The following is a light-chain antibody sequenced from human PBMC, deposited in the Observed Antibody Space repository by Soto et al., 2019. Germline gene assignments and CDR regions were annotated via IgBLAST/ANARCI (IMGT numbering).Light chain of an antibody. CDR2: KAS. V-gene: IGKV1-5*03. CDR3: QHYNSYSEA. J-gene: IGKJ1*01. Sequence: DIQMTQSPSTLSGSVGDRVTSTCRASQTISSWLVWYQQKPGKAPKLLIYKASTLKSGVPSRFSGRASGTEFTLTISRLQPDDFATYYCQHYNSYSEAFGQGTKVELK. CDR1: QTISSW.